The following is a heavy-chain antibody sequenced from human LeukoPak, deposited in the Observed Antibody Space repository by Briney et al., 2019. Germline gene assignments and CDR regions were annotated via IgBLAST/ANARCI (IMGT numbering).Heavy chain of an antibody. CDR3: ARGEVTGSDY. CDR2: ISSSSSTI. V-gene: IGHV3-48*04. CDR1: GFTFSSYS. J-gene: IGHJ4*02. Sequence: GGSLRLSCAASGFTFSSYSMNWVRQAPGKGLEWVSYISSSSSTIYYADSVKGRFTISRDNAKNSLYLRMNSLRAEDTAVYYCARGEVTGSDYWGQGTLVTVSS.